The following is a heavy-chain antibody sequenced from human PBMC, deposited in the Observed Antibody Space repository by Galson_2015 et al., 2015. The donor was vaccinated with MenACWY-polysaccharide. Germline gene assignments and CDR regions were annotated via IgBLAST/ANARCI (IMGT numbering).Heavy chain of an antibody. CDR2: ISYDGDNK. Sequence: SLRLSCAVSGLIFSDHGFHWVRQAPDKGLEWVAVISYDGDNKYYVDSVKARFTVSRDDFNNTVYLQMNSLRPEDTAVYYCAKDRPLRGLRNYYYGMDVWGQGTTVTVSS. J-gene: IGHJ6*02. CDR1: GLIFSDHG. CDR3: AKDRPLRGLRNYYYGMDV. V-gene: IGHV3-30*18. D-gene: IGHD2-15*01.